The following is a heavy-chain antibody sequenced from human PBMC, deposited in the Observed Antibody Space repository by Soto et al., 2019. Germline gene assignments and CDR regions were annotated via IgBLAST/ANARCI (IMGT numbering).Heavy chain of an antibody. V-gene: IGHV4-39*01. Sequence: SETLSLTCTVSGGSISSSSYYWGWIRQPPGKGLEWIGSIYYSGSTYYNPSLKSRVTISVDTSKNQFSLKLSSVTAADTAVYYCARQNNRAFDDWGQGTLVTVSS. D-gene: IGHD1-1*01. CDR2: IYYSGST. CDR3: ARQNNRAFDD. CDR1: GGSISSSSYY. J-gene: IGHJ4*02.